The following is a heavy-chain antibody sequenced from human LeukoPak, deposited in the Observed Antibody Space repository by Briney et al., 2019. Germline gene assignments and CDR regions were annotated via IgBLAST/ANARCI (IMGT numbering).Heavy chain of an antibody. CDR3: TTDDGLGATVYAFDI. V-gene: IGHV3-15*01. CDR2: IKSKTDGGTT. J-gene: IGHJ3*02. Sequence: GGSLRLSCAASGFTFSNAWMSWVRQAPGKGLEWVGRIKSKTDGGTTDYAAPVKGRFTISRDDSKNTLYLQMNSLKTEDTAVYYCTTDDGLGATVYAFDIWGQGTMVTVSS. CDR1: GFTFSNAW. D-gene: IGHD1-26*01.